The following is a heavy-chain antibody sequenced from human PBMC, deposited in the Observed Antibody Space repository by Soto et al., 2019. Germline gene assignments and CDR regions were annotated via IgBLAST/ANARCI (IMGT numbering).Heavy chain of an antibody. D-gene: IGHD6-6*01. Sequence: SVKVSCKASGGTFSSYAISWVRQAPGQGLEWMGGIIPIFGTANYAQKFQGGVTITAEESTSTAYMELSSLRSEDTAVYYCARWVREYSSSSDDYWGQGTLVTVSS. J-gene: IGHJ4*02. CDR2: IIPIFGTA. V-gene: IGHV1-69*13. CDR1: GGTFSSYA. CDR3: ARWVREYSSSSDDY.